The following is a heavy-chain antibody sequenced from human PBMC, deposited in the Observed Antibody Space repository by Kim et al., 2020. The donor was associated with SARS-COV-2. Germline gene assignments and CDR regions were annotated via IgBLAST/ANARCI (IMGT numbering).Heavy chain of an antibody. V-gene: IGHV3-30*18. J-gene: IGHJ6*01. CDR2: ISYDGSNK. CDR3: ANALFPPIADGMDV. CDR1: GFTFSSSG. Sequence: GGSLRLSCAASGFTFSSSGMHWVRQAPGKGLEWVAVISYDGSNKYYADAVKGRFTISSDNSKNTLYPQMNSLGAEDTDAYYCANALFPPIADGMDVWG. D-gene: IGHD6-13*01.